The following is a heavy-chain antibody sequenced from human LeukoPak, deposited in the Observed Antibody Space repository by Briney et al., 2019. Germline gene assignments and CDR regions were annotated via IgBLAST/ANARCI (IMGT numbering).Heavy chain of an antibody. CDR1: GFTFSSYG. D-gene: IGHD3-10*01. CDR3: ARDREYYYGSGSFDY. Sequence: PGRSLRLSCAASGFTFSSYGMHRVRQAPGKGLEWVAVIWYDGSNKYYADSVKGRFTISRDNSKNTLYLQMNSLRAEDTAVYYCARDREYYYGSGSFDYWGQGTLDTVSS. CDR2: IWYDGSNK. V-gene: IGHV3-33*01. J-gene: IGHJ4*02.